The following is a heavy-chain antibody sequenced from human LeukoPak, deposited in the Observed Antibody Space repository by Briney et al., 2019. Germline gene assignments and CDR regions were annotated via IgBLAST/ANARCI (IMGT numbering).Heavy chain of an antibody. CDR2: IYYSGST. D-gene: IGHD6-25*01. V-gene: IGHV4-31*03. Sequence: PSQTLSLTCTVSGDSISSGGYYWSWIRQHPGKGLEWIGYIYYSGSTYYNPSLKSRVTISVDTSKNQFSLKLSSVTAADTAVYYCRVGRGYPPGYDAFDIWGQGTMVTVSS. CDR1: GDSISSGGYY. CDR3: RVGRGYPPGYDAFDI. J-gene: IGHJ3*02.